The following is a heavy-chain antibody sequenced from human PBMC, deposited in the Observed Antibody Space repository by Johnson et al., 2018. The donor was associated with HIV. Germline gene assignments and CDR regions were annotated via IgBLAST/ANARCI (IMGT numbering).Heavy chain of an antibody. J-gene: IGHJ3*01. Sequence: EQLVESGGGLVKPGKSLRLSCEASGFNFNHAWMSWVRQAPGKGLEWVSGITGSGGRTYYADFVKGRFTISRDNSKNTLYLQMNSLRAEHTAVYYCAKSQQLVNGLFDVWGQGTMVTVSS. CDR2: ITGSGGRT. CDR1: GFNFNHAW. D-gene: IGHD6-13*01. CDR3: AKSQQLVNGLFDV. V-gene: IGHV3-23*04.